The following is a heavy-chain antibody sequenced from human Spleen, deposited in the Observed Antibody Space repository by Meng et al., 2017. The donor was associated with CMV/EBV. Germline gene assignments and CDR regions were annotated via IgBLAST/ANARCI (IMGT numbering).Heavy chain of an antibody. J-gene: IGHJ4*02. CDR1: GGSFSGYY. V-gene: IGHV4-34*01. Sequence: QVQLQHWGAGLLEPSEPLSLTDAVYGGSFSGYYWTWIRQPPGKGLEWIGEINHSGSTNYNPSLKSRVTISVDTSKNQFSLKLSSVTAADTAVYYCARDLSGYSYEYYFDYWGPGTLVPCSS. D-gene: IGHD5-18*01. CDR2: INHSGST. CDR3: ARDLSGYSYEYYFDY.